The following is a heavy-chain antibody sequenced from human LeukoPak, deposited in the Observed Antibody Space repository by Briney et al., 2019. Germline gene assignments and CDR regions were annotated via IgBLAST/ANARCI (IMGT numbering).Heavy chain of an antibody. Sequence: PGGSLRLSCAASGFTFGSYAMSWVRQAPGKGLEWVSAISGSGGSTYYADSVKGRFTISRDNSKNTLYLQMNSLRAEDTAVYYCAKAGSSGWYSYDYWGQGTLVTVSS. D-gene: IGHD6-19*01. CDR2: ISGSGGST. CDR1: GFTFGSYA. CDR3: AKAGSSGWYSYDY. V-gene: IGHV3-23*01. J-gene: IGHJ4*02.